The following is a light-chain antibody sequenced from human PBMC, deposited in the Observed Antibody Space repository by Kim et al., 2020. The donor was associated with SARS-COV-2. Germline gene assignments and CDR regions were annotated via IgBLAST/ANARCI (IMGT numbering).Light chain of an antibody. Sequence: ASGGDRVKLTYRARESIIRNDLNWYKQRSGRDPKVLCYDESRVQSGVKERLSGSGAGTEFTLTISGLQPEDFATYYCKQNFRTPHTFGRGNKLE. CDR3: KQNFRTPHT. V-gene: IGKV1-39*01. J-gene: IGKJ2*01. CDR2: DES. CDR1: ESIIRN.